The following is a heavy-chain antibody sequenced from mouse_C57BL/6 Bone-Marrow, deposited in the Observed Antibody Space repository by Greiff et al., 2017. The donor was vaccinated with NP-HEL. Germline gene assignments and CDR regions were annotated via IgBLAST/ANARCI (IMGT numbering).Heavy chain of an antibody. Sequence: EVQVVESGGDLVKPGGSLKLSCAASGFTFSSYGMSWVRQTPDKRLEWVATISSGGSYTYYPDSVKGRFTISRDNAKNTLYLQMSSLKSEDTAMYYCARPPYYYGSGYAMDYWGQGTSVTVSS. J-gene: IGHJ4*01. D-gene: IGHD1-1*01. CDR2: ISSGGSYT. CDR3: ARPPYYYGSGYAMDY. CDR1: GFTFSSYG. V-gene: IGHV5-6*01.